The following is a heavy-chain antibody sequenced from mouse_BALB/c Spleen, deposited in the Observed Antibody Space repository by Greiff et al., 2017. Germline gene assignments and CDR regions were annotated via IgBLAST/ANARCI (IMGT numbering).Heavy chain of an antibody. CDR2: IDPSDSYT. D-gene: IGHD2-4*01. CDR3: ARGGSTMITSFDY. J-gene: IGHJ2*01. V-gene: IGHV1-69*02. CDR1: GYTFTSYW. Sequence: QVQLQQSGAELVKPGASVKLSCKASGYTFTSYWMHWVKQRPGQGLEWIGEIDPSDSYTNYNQKFKGKATLTVDKSSSTAYMQLSSLTSEDSAVYYCARGGSTMITSFDYWGQGTTLTVSS.